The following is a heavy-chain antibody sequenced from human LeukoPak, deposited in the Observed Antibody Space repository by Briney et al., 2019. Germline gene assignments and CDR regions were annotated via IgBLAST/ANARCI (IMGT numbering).Heavy chain of an antibody. CDR2: IRSKTYGGTT. Sequence: QPGRSLRISCTASGFTFGDYAMNWVRQAPGKGLEWAGFIRSKTYGGTTAYAASVGGRFTISRDDSKNIAYLQMNSLKTEDTGVYYCSRQIRATTDYFDYWGQGTLVTVSS. CDR1: GFTFGDYA. J-gene: IGHJ4*02. V-gene: IGHV3-49*04. D-gene: IGHD5-12*01. CDR3: SRQIRATTDYFDY.